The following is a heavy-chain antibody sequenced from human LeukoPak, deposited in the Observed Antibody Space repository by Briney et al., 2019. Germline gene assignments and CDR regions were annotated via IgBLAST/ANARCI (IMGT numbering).Heavy chain of an antibody. D-gene: IGHD2-2*01. CDR1: GGSFSGYY. J-gene: IGHJ4*02. CDR2: INHSGST. CDR3: ARANCSSTSCEENYFDY. V-gene: IGHV4-34*01. Sequence: SETLSLTCAVYGGSFSGYYRSWIRQPPGKGLEWIGEINHSGSTNYNPSLKSRVTISVDTSKNQFSLKLSSVTAAVTAVYYYARANCSSTSCEENYFDYWGQGTLVTVSS.